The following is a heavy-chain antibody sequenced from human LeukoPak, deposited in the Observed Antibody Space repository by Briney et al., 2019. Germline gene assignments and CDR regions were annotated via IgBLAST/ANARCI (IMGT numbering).Heavy chain of an antibody. J-gene: IGHJ4*02. CDR2: IYHSGST. CDR3: ARYRGGSGYHFDY. CDR1: GGSISSGKW. D-gene: IGHD5-12*01. V-gene: IGHV4-4*02. Sequence: SGTLSLTCAVSGGSISSGKWWSWVRQSPGRGLEWIGEIYHSGSTNYNPSLKSRVTISLDKSKNQFSLKLTSVTAADTAVYYCARYRGGSGYHFDYWGQGTLVTVSS.